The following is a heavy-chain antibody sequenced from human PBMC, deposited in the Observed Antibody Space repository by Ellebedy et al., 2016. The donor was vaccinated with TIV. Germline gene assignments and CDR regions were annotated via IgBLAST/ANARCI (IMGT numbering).Heavy chain of an antibody. CDR2: IWIDGSTK. Sequence: PGGSLRLSCAASRFIFSNYGMHWVRQTPGKGLEWVAIIWIDGSTKHYTNSVKGRFTTARDNSKNTLYLQMNSLRAEDTAIYYCARDCQGYSGSGCMDFWGRGTTVTVSS. CDR1: RFIFSNYG. V-gene: IGHV3-33*01. D-gene: IGHD3-10*01. CDR3: ARDCQGYSGSGCMDF. J-gene: IGHJ6*02.